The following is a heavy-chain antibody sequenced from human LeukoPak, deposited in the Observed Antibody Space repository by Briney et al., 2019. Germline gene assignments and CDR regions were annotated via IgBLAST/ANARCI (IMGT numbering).Heavy chain of an antibody. J-gene: IGHJ4*02. CDR2: IWYDGSNK. V-gene: IGHV3-33*06. CDR3: AKDGGLWVSAHWGDS. D-gene: IGHD7-27*01. Sequence: GRSLRLSCAASGFTFSSYGMHWVCQAPGKGLEWVAVIWYDGSNKYYADSVKGRFTISRDNSKNTLYLQMNSLRAEDTAVYYCAKDGGLWVSAHWGDSWGRGTLVTVSS. CDR1: GFTFSSYG.